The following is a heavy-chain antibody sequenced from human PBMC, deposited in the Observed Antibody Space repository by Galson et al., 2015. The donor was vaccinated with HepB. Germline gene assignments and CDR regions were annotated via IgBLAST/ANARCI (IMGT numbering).Heavy chain of an antibody. J-gene: IGHJ5*02. CDR3: ARLRGDSSGYWDWFDP. CDR2: IDPSDSYT. D-gene: IGHD3-22*01. V-gene: IGHV5-10-1*01. CDR1: GYSFTSYW. Sequence: QSGAEVKKPGESLKISCKGSGYSFTSYWISWVRQMPGKGLEWMGRIDPSDSYTNYSPSFQGHVTISADKSISTAYLQWSSLKASDTAMYYCARLRGDSSGYWDWFDPWGQGTLVTVSS.